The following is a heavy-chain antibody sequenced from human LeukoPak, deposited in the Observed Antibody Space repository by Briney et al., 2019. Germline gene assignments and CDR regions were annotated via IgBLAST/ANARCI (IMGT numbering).Heavy chain of an antibody. V-gene: IGHV4-59*01. CDR1: GGSISSYY. CDR2: IHYSGST. J-gene: IGHJ2*01. Sequence: SETLSLTCTVSGGSISSYYWSWIRQPPGKGLEWIGYIHYSGSTNYNPSLKSRVTISVDTSKNQFSLKLSSVTAADTAVYYCASPAVVKGWWYFDLWGRGTLVTVSS. D-gene: IGHD3-22*01. CDR3: ASPAVVKGWWYFDL.